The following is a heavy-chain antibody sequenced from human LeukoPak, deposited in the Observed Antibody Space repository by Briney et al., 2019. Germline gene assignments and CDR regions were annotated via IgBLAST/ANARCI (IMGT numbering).Heavy chain of an antibody. CDR1: GFTFSSYW. J-gene: IGHJ4*02. CDR3: ARVQPLEWLTHSFDY. CDR2: IKQDGREK. Sequence: PGGSLRLSCAASGFTFSSYWMSWVRQAPGKGLEWVANIKQDGREKYYVDSVKGRFTISRDNAKNSLYLQMNSLRAEDTAVYYCARVQPLEWLTHSFDYWGQGTLVTVSS. D-gene: IGHD3-3*01. V-gene: IGHV3-7*01.